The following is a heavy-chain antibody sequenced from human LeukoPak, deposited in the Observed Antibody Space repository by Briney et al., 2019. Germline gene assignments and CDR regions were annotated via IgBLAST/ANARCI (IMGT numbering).Heavy chain of an antibody. CDR3: ASVPAAMGAFDY. CDR1: GGSFSGYY. Sequence: SETLSLTCAVYGGSFSGYYWSWIRQPPGKGLEWIGEINHSGSTNYNPSLKSRVTISADTSKNQFSLKLSSVTAADTAVYYCASVPAAMGAFDYWGQGTLVTVSS. J-gene: IGHJ4*02. CDR2: INHSGST. D-gene: IGHD2-2*01. V-gene: IGHV4-34*01.